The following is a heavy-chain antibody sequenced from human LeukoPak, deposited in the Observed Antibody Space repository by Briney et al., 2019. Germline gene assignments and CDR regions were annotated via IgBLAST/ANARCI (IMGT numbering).Heavy chain of an antibody. D-gene: IGHD3-9*01. V-gene: IGHV3-66*01. Sequence: AGGSLRLSCAASGFTVSSNYMSWVRQAPGKGLEWVSVIYSGGSTYYADSVKGRFTISRDNSKNTLYLQMNSLRAEDTAVYYCASWSKLRYFDWSRWSYWDQGTLVTVSS. CDR1: GFTVSSNY. CDR3: ASWSKLRYFDWSRWSY. CDR2: IYSGGST. J-gene: IGHJ4*02.